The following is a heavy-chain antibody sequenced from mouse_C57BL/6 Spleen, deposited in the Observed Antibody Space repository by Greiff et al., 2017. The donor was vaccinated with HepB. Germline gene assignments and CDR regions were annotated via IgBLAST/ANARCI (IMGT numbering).Heavy chain of an antibody. D-gene: IGHD2-14*01. CDR2: INPYNGGT. CDR1: GYTFTDYY. CDR3: ARRIGGYYFDY. V-gene: IGHV1-19*01. Sequence: VQLQQSGPVLVKPWASVKMSCKASGYTFTDYYMNWVKQSHGKSLEWIGVINPYNGGTSYNQKFKGKATLTVDKSSSTAYMERNSLTSEDAAVYYGARRIGGYYFDYWGQGTTLTVSS. J-gene: IGHJ2*01.